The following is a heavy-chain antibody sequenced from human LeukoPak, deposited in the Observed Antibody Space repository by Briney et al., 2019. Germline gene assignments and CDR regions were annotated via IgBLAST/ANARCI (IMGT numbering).Heavy chain of an antibody. CDR1: GGSVTSYY. V-gene: IGHV4-59*02. J-gene: IGHJ4*02. CDR2: IYYSGRT. D-gene: IGHD3-10*01. Sequence: SETLSLTCTVSGGSVTSYYWTWIRQPPGKGLEWIGDIYYSGRTNYNPSLKSRVTTSVDTSKNLFSLTLRSVTAADTAVYYCARHRFGELDYWGQGTLVTVSS. CDR3: ARHRFGELDY.